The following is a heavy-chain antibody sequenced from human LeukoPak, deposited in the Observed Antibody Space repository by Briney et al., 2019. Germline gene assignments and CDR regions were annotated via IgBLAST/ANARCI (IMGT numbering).Heavy chain of an antibody. V-gene: IGHV4-59*01. Sequence: SETLSLTCSVSGGSISSYYWSWIRQPPGKGLEWIGYIYYSGSTNYNPSLKSRVTISIDTSKNQFSLKLSSVTAADTAVYYCAGTTVVTDSEYFHHWGQGTLVTVSS. D-gene: IGHD4-23*01. J-gene: IGHJ1*01. CDR1: GGSISSYY. CDR3: AGTTVVTDSEYFHH. CDR2: IYYSGST.